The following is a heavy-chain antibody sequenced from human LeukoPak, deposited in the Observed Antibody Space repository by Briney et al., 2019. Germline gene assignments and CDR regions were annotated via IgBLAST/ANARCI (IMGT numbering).Heavy chain of an antibody. J-gene: IGHJ4*02. V-gene: IGHV3-30*18. CDR2: TSFDGSYK. D-gene: IGHD3-22*01. Sequence: GESLRLSCAASGFTFSSYGMHWVRQAPGKGREWVAMTSFDGSYKNYADSEKGRFTISRDNSKNRLYLQMNSLRAEDTAVYYCAKEFSGYLASFEYWGQGTLVTVSS. CDR1: GFTFSSYG. CDR3: AKEFSGYLASFEY.